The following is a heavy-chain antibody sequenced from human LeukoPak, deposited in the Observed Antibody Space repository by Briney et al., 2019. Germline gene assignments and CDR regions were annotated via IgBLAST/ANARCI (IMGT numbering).Heavy chain of an antibody. CDR1: SSSISSSSYY. CDR3: ARDGNQLLL. CDR2: IYYSGST. V-gene: IGHV4-39*07. D-gene: IGHD2-2*01. Sequence: PSETLSLTCAVSSSSISSSSYYWGWIRRPPGKGLEWIGSIYYSGSTYYNPSLKSRITISVDTSKNQFSLKLSSVTAADTAVYYCARDGNQLLLWGQGTLVTVSS. J-gene: IGHJ4*02.